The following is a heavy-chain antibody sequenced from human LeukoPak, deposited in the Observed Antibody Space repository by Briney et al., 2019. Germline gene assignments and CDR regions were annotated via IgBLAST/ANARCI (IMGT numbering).Heavy chain of an antibody. CDR2: IYYSGST. Sequence: SETLSLTCTVSGGSISSSSYHWGWIRQPPGKGLGWIANIYYSGSTYYNPSLKSRVTISVDTSKNQFSLKLISVTAADTAVYYCARGTYISTSWYYFDYWGQGTLVTVSS. CDR1: GGSISSSSYH. J-gene: IGHJ4*02. CDR3: ARGTYISTSWYYFDY. D-gene: IGHD6-13*01. V-gene: IGHV4-39*01.